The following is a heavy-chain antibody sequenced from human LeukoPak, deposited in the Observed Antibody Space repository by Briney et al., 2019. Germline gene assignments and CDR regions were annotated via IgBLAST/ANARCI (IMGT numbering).Heavy chain of an antibody. CDR2: ISGSGGST. CDR1: GFTFSSYA. J-gene: IGHJ5*02. CDR3: AKDTEPSFGPDSNNWFDP. Sequence: GGSLRLSCAASGFTFSSYAMSWVRQAPGKGLEWVSAISGSGGSTYYADSVKGRFTISRDNSKNTLYLQMNSLRAEDTAVYYCAKDTEPSFGPDSNNWFDPWGQGTLVTVSS. D-gene: IGHD1-14*01. V-gene: IGHV3-23*01.